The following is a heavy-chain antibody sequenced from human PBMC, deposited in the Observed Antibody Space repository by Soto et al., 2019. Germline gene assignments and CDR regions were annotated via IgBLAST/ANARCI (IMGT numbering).Heavy chain of an antibody. D-gene: IGHD4-17*01. CDR3: AREGATVTTIDY. V-gene: IGHV1-18*01. CDR2: ISAYNGNT. CDR1: GYTFTSYG. Sequence: QVQLVQSGAEVKKPGASVKVSCKASGYTFTSYGISWVRQAPGQGLEWMGWISAYNGNTNYAQKLQGRVTMTTDTSTSPAYMEQSSLRSDDTAEYSWAREGATVTTIDYWGKGTLVTVSS. J-gene: IGHJ4*02.